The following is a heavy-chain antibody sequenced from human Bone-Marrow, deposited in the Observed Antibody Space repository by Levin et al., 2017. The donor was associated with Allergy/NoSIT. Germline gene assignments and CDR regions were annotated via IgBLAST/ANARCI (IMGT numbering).Heavy chain of an antibody. J-gene: IGHJ4*02. CDR2: ISSGGSTI. Sequence: GGSLRLSCAASGFSFISYEMNWVRQAPGKGLEWVSYISSGGSTIYYADSVKGRFTISRDNAKNSLYLQMHSLRAEDTAIYYCARDRASVNDYWGQGTLVTVSS. V-gene: IGHV3-48*03. CDR1: GFSFISYE. CDR3: ARDRASVNDY.